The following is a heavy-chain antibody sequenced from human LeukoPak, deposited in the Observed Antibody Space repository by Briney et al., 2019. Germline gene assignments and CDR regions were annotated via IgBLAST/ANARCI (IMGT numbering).Heavy chain of an antibody. D-gene: IGHD6-13*01. CDR3: ARDPPGIAASVSGG. V-gene: IGHV3-53*01. J-gene: IGHJ4*02. CDR2: TYSSGST. CDR1: DFTVSSNS. Sequence: TGGSLRLSCAASDFTVSSNSMSWVRQAPGKGLEWVSVTYSSGSTHYADSVKGRFTISRDSSKNTLYLQMNSLRAEDTAVYYCARDPPGIAASVSGGWGQGTLVTVSS.